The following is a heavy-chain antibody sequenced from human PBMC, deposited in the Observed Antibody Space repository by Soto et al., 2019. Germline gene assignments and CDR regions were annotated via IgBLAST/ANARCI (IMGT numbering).Heavy chain of an antibody. CDR3: AREGHIVVVPAAIEYVDYYGMDV. J-gene: IGHJ6*02. CDR1: GLTFSSYS. D-gene: IGHD2-2*02. Sequence: GGSLRLSCAASGLTFSSYSMNWVRQAPGKGLEWVSSISSSSSYIYYADSVKGRFTISRDNAKNSLYLQMNSLRAEDTAVYYCAREGHIVVVPAAIEYVDYYGMDVWGQGTTVTVS. CDR2: ISSSSSYI. V-gene: IGHV3-21*01.